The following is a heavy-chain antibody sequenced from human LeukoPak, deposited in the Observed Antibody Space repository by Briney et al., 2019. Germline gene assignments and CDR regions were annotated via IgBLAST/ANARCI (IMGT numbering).Heavy chain of an antibody. J-gene: IGHJ4*02. V-gene: IGHV3-7*03. CDR2: IKEDGSEK. CDR3: VTPTTSTLDHY. D-gene: IGHD5/OR15-5a*01. Sequence: GGSLRLSCAASGFIFSDYYMSWIRQVPGKGLEWVATIKEDGSEKYYVDSVKGRFTISRDNAKKSLFLEMKSLRAEDTAVYYCVTPTTSTLDHYWGQGTLLTVSS. CDR1: GFIFSDYY.